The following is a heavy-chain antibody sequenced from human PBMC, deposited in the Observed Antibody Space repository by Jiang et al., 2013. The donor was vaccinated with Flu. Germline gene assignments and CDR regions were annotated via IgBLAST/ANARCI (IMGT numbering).Heavy chain of an antibody. Sequence: VQLVESGGGLVQPGGSIRLSCAASGFTASGLTFTNYAMAWVRQAPGQGLEWVALISSSGGGTFFADSVKGRSTISRDNSKNTLYLQMNSLRNDDTAIYYCAKIRWLQTSPHFDNWGQGTQVTVTS. D-gene: IGHD5-24*01. CDR2: ISSSGGGT. V-gene: IGHV3-23*04. CDR3: AKIRWLQTSPHFDN. J-gene: IGHJ4*01. CDR1: GLTFTNYA.